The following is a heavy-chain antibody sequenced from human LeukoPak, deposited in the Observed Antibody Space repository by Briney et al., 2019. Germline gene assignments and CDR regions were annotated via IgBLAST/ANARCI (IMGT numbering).Heavy chain of an antibody. CDR1: GFAFNKYW. J-gene: IGHJ4*02. CDR2: INGDGSTT. V-gene: IGHV3-74*01. Sequence: GGSLRLSCAASGFAFNKYWMHWVRQAPGKGLVWVSRINGDGSTTSYADSVKGGFTISRDNAKNTLYLQMNSLRAEDTAAYYCAKIGSYHEYYFDYWGQGTLVTVSS. D-gene: IGHD1-26*01. CDR3: AKIGSYHEYYFDY.